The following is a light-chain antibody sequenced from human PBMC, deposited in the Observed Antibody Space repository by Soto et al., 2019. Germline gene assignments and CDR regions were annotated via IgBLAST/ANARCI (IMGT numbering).Light chain of an antibody. Sequence: DIQMTKSTSTLCGSVGDRVTITCRASQTISSWLAWYQQKPGKAPKLLIYKASTLKSGVPSRFSGSGSGTEFTLTISSLQPDDFATYYCQHYNTYSEAFGQGTKVDI. V-gene: IGKV1-5*03. CDR3: QHYNTYSEA. CDR1: QTISSW. CDR2: KAS. J-gene: IGKJ1*01.